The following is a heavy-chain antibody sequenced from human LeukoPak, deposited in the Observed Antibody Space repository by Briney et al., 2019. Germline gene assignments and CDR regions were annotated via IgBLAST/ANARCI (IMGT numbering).Heavy chain of an antibody. J-gene: IGHJ6*03. Sequence: SETLSLTCTVSGYSISSGYYWGWIRQPPGKGLVWIGRIYTSGSTNYNPSLKSRVTISIDTSKNQFSLRLRSVTAADTAVYYCAREGREELPSNYYYYYMDVWGKGTTVTVSS. CDR1: GYSISSGYY. V-gene: IGHV4-38-2*02. CDR3: AREGREELPSNYYYYYMDV. D-gene: IGHD1-26*01. CDR2: IYTSGST.